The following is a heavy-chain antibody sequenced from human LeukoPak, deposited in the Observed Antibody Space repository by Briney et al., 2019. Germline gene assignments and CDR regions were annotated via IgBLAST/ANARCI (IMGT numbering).Heavy chain of an antibody. V-gene: IGHV3-30*18. J-gene: IGHJ4*02. CDR1: GFTFSGYG. Sequence: GGSLRLSCAASGFTFSGYGMHWVRQAPGKGLEWVAVISYDGSNKYYADSVKGRFTISRDNSKDTLYLQMNSLRAEDTAVYYCAKSQMYYYDSSGYFDYWGQGTLVTVSS. CDR2: ISYDGSNK. D-gene: IGHD3-22*01. CDR3: AKSQMYYYDSSGYFDY.